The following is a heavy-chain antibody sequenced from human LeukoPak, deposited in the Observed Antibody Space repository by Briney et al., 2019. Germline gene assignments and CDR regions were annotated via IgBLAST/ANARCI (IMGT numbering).Heavy chain of an antibody. Sequence: GGSLRLPCVPSRFTYSNYAMSWLPHAPGKALEEVSLISGSRGSTYYADSVKGRLTISRDNSKTTLYLQMNSLRAEDTAVYYCAFGRSGRIVSPFDYWGQGSLVTVSS. CDR1: RFTYSNYA. V-gene: IGHV3-23*01. D-gene: IGHD1-26*01. CDR3: AFGRSGRIVSPFDY. J-gene: IGHJ4*02. CDR2: ISGSRGST.